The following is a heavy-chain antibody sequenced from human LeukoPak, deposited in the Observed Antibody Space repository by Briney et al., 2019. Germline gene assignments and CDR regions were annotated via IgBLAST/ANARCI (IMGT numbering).Heavy chain of an antibody. CDR2: INHSGST. CDR1: GGSFSGYY. J-gene: IGHJ4*02. CDR3: ARGEVTYYLDY. Sequence: PSETLSLTCAVYGGSFSGYYWSWIRQPPGKGLEWIGEINHSGSTNYNPSLKSRVTISVDTSKNQFSLKLSSVTAADTAVYYCARGEVTYYLDYWGQGTLVTVSS. V-gene: IGHV4-34*01.